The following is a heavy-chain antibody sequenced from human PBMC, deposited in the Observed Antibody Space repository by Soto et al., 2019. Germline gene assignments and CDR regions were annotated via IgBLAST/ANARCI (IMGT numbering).Heavy chain of an antibody. V-gene: IGHV1-69*13. Sequence: GASVKVSCKASGGTFSSYAISWVRQAPGQGLEWMGGIIPIFGTANYAQKFQGRVTITADESTSTAYMELSSLRSEDTAVYYCARVYDSSGYPNWFDPWGQGTLVTVSS. CDR1: GGTFSSYA. J-gene: IGHJ5*02. CDR2: IIPIFGTA. D-gene: IGHD3-22*01. CDR3: ARVYDSSGYPNWFDP.